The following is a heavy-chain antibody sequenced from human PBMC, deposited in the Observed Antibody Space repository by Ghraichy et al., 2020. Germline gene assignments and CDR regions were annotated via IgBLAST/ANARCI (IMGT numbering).Heavy chain of an antibody. CDR3: ARGLSLRRFDP. CDR2: INHSGST. V-gene: IGHV4-34*01. D-gene: IGHD4-17*01. Sequence: SETLSLTCAVYGGSFSGYYWSWIRQPPGKGLEWIGEINHSGSTNYNPSLKSRVTISVDTSKNQFSLKLSSVTAADTAVYYCARGLSLRRFDPWGQGTLVTVSS. CDR1: GGSFSGYY. J-gene: IGHJ5*02.